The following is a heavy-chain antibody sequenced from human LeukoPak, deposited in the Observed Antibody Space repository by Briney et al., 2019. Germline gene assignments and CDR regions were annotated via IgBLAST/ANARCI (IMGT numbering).Heavy chain of an antibody. J-gene: IGHJ4*02. CDR2: IYYSGST. CDR1: GGSISSYY. Sequence: SETLSLTCTVSGGSISSYYWSWIRQPPGKGVEWIGYIYYSGSTNYNPSLKSRVTISVDTSKNQFSLKLSSVTAADTAVYYCASHYDGSGSSSLDYWGQGTLVTVSS. V-gene: IGHV4-59*01. D-gene: IGHD3-10*01. CDR3: ASHYDGSGSSSLDY.